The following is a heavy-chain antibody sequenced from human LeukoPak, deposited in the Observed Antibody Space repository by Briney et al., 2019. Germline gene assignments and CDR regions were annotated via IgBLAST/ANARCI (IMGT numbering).Heavy chain of an antibody. CDR1: GFTFSSYA. J-gene: IGHJ6*02. V-gene: IGHV3-23*01. CDR2: ISGSGGST. D-gene: IGHD6-13*01. CDR3: AKVDLSGSIAAAGISGMDV. Sequence: GGSLRLSCAASGFTFSSYAMSWVRQAPGKGLEWVSAISGSGGSTYYADSVKGRFTISRDNSKNTLYLQMNSLRAEDTAVYYCAKVDLSGSIAAAGISGMDVWGQGTTVTVSS.